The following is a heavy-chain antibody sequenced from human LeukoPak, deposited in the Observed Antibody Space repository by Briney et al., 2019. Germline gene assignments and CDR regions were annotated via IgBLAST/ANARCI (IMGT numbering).Heavy chain of an antibody. V-gene: IGHV4-34*01. D-gene: IGHD3-10*01. J-gene: IGHJ4*02. Sequence: SETLSLTCAVYGGSFSGYYWSWIRQPPGKGLEWIGEINHSGSTNCNPSLKSRVTISVDTSKNQFSLKLSSVTAADTAVYYCARESSPSTRDYWGQGTLVTVSS. CDR1: GGSFSGYY. CDR3: ARESSPSTRDY. CDR2: INHSGST.